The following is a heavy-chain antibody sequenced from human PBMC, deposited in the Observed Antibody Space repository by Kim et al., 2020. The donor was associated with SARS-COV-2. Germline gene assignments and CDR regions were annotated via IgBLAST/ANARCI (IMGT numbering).Heavy chain of an antibody. CDR3: ARVPRLDY. J-gene: IGHJ4*02. CDR2: ISYSGNS. CDR1: GGSIRSGGKF. V-gene: IGHV4-31*03. Sequence: SETLSLTCSVSGGSIRSGGKFWTWIRQHPAKGLEWIGYISYSGNSHYSPSLRSRVSISLQTSENQFSLELTSVTAADTAVYYGARVPRLDYRGQGSV.